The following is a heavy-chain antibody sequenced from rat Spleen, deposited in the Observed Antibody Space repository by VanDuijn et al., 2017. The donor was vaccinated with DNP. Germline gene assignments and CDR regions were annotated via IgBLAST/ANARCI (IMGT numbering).Heavy chain of an antibody. D-gene: IGHD1-7*01. J-gene: IGHJ2*01. V-gene: IGHV3-1*01. CDR3: ARWTRYFDY. Sequence: EVQLQESGSGLVKPSQSLSLTCSVTGSSIISNYWAWIRKFPGNKMEWTGYISYSGSTNYNPSHESRISITRDTSKNHFFLHLNSVTTEDTATYYCARWTRYFDYWGQGVMVTVSS. CDR1: GSSIISNY. CDR2: ISYSGST.